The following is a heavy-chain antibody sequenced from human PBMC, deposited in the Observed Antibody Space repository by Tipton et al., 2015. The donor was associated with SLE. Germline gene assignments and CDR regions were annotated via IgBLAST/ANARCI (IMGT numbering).Heavy chain of an antibody. J-gene: IGHJ4*02. CDR3: ARDPYNWNLYYFDY. D-gene: IGHD1-7*01. CDR1: GFPLSSYS. V-gene: IGHV3-21*03. CDR2: ISITSSYI. Sequence: SLRLSCAASGFPLSSYSMNWVRQAPGKGLEWVSSISITSSYINYADSVKGRFTISRDNAKQSLYLQMNSLRAEDTAVYYCARDPYNWNLYYFDYWGQGTLVTVSS.